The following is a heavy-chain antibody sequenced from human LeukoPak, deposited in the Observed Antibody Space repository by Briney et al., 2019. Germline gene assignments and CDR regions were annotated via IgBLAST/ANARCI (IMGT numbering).Heavy chain of an antibody. J-gene: IGHJ5*02. Sequence: GASVKVSCKASGYTFTGYYMHWVRQAPGQGLEWMGWINPNSGGTNYAQKFQGRVTMTRDTSISTAYMELSRLRSDDTAMYYCARGVPSSSSAGWFDPWGQGTLVTVSS. D-gene: IGHD6-6*01. CDR3: ARGVPSSSSAGWFDP. CDR2: INPNSGGT. CDR1: GYTFTGYY. V-gene: IGHV1-2*02.